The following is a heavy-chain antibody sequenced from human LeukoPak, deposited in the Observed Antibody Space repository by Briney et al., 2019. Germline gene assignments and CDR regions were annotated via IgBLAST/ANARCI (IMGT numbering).Heavy chain of an antibody. CDR3: AREGGDYGGNSQFWYFDL. CDR2: INYSGST. J-gene: IGHJ2*01. V-gene: IGHV4-34*01. Sequence: SETLSLTCAVYGGSFSGYYWSWIRQPPGKGLEWIGEINYSGSTNYNPSLKSRVTILVDTSKNQFSLKLSSVTAADTAVYYCAREGGDYGGNSQFWYFDLWGRGTLVTVSS. CDR1: GGSFSGYY. D-gene: IGHD4-23*01.